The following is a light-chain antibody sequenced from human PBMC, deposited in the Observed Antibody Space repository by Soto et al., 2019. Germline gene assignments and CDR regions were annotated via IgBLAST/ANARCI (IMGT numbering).Light chain of an antibody. J-gene: IGKJ4*01. CDR3: QQYETYPRT. CDR2: EAS. V-gene: IGKV1-5*03. Sequence: DIQMTQSPSTLSASVGDRVTITCRARQSISRWLAWYQQKPGKGPKLLIYEASSLESGVTSRFSGSGSGTEFILSISSLQPDDFATYYCQQYETYPRTFGGGTKVDIK. CDR1: QSISRW.